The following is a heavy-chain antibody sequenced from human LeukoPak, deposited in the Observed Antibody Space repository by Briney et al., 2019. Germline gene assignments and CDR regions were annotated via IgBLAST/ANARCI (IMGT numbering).Heavy chain of an antibody. CDR1: GFSFSNYG. J-gene: IGHJ4*01. CDR3: AKDNDAYGDSYFDS. D-gene: IGHD4-17*01. V-gene: IGHV3-33*06. CDR2: IWHDGSHA. Sequence: PGRSLRLSCAASGFSFSNYGFHWVSQTPGKGLEWVAVIWHDGSHAYYSDSVKGRFTISRDNAKNTVYLQMDSLRVEDTAIYYCAKDNDAYGDSYFDSWGHGTLVTVSS.